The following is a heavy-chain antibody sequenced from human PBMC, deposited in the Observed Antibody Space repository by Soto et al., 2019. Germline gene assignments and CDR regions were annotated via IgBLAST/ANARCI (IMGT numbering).Heavy chain of an antibody. CDR3: ASLRHSPSYYYYYGMDV. J-gene: IGHJ6*02. CDR1: GYTFTSYA. CDR2: INAGNGNT. Sequence: QVQLVQSGAEVKKPGASVKVSCKASGYTFTSYATHWVRQAPGQRLEWMGWINAGNGNTKYSQKFQGRVTITRDTSASTAYMELSSLRSEDTAVYYCASLRHSPSYYYYYGMDVWGQGTTVTVSS. V-gene: IGHV1-3*01. D-gene: IGHD5-18*01.